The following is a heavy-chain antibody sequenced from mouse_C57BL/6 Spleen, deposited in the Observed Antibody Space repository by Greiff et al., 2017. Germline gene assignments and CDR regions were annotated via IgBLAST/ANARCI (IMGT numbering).Heavy chain of an antibody. Sequence: EVKVEESGEGLVKPGGSLKLSCAASGFTFSSYAMSWVRQTPEKRLEWVAYISSGGDYIYYADTVKGRFTISRDNARNTLYLQMSSLKSEDTAMYYCTRGGDYSNHFDYWGQGTTLTVSS. J-gene: IGHJ2*01. D-gene: IGHD2-5*01. V-gene: IGHV5-9-1*02. CDR1: GFTFSSYA. CDR3: TRGGDYSNHFDY. CDR2: ISSGGDYI.